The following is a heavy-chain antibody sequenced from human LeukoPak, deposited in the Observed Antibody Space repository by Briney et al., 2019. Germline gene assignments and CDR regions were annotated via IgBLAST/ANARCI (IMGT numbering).Heavy chain of an antibody. V-gene: IGHV3-30*02. J-gene: IGHJ4*02. CDR2: IRYDGSNT. D-gene: IGHD1-1*01. CDR3: AKPEGTDY. Sequence: GGSLRLSCAASGFTFSSYSMHWVRQAPGKGLEWVAFIRYDGSNTYYADSVKGRFTISRDNSKNTLYLQMNSLRTEDTAVYYCAKPEGTDYWGQGTLVTVSS. CDR1: GFTFSSYS.